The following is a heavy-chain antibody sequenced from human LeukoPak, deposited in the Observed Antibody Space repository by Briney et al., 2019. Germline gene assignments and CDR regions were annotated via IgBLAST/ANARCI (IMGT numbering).Heavy chain of an antibody. CDR3: ARNGHYSADY. V-gene: IGHV4-59*12. J-gene: IGHJ4*02. CDR1: GGSISTYY. D-gene: IGHD4-17*01. Sequence: SETLSLTCSVSGGSISTYYWSWMRQPPGKGLEWIGYIYYIGSTNYNPSLKSRVTISVDKSKNQFSLNLSSVTATDTATYFCARNGHYSADYWGQGTLVTVSS. CDR2: IYYIGST.